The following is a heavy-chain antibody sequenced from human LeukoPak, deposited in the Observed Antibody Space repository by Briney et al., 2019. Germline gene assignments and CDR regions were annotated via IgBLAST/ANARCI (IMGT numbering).Heavy chain of an antibody. Sequence: GASVKVSCKASGYTFTSYAMDWVRQAPGQGLEWMGWINTNTGNPTYAQGFTGRFVFSLDTSVSTAYLQISSLKAEDTAVYYCARIRPLAVAGSNWFDPWGQGTLVTVSS. J-gene: IGHJ5*02. CDR2: INTNTGNP. CDR3: ARIRPLAVAGSNWFDP. D-gene: IGHD6-19*01. V-gene: IGHV7-4-1*02. CDR1: GYTFTSYA.